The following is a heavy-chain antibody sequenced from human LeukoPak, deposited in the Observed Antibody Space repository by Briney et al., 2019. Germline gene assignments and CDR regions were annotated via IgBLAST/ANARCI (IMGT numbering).Heavy chain of an antibody. CDR3: AREYYYDSSGYCI. Sequence: SETLSLTCTVSGDSISSYYWSWIRQSAGNGLEWIGRIYTSGSTNYNPSLKSRVTMSVDTSKNQFYLKLSSVTAADTAVYHCAREYYYDSSGYCIWGQGTLVTVSS. CDR1: GDSISSYY. V-gene: IGHV4-4*07. J-gene: IGHJ4*02. CDR2: IYTSGST. D-gene: IGHD3-22*01.